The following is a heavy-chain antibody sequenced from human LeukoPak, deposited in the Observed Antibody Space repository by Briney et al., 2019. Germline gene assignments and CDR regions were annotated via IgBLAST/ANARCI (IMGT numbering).Heavy chain of an antibody. CDR2: ISAYNGNT. Sequence: ASVKVSCKASGYTFTSYGISWVRQAPGQGLEWMGWISAYNGNTNYTQELQGRVTITTDTSKSTAYMELRSLRSDDTAVYYCARLFGELLLPSDHFYYMDVWGKGTAVTVSS. CDR3: ARLFGELLLPSDHFYYMDV. V-gene: IGHV1-18*01. J-gene: IGHJ6*03. D-gene: IGHD3-10*02. CDR1: GYTFTSYG.